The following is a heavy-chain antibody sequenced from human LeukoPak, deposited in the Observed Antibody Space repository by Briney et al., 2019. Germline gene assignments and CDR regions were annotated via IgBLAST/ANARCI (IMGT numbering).Heavy chain of an antibody. J-gene: IGHJ4*02. CDR1: GFTFSKAW. CDR3: ARALGYSYGYVVDY. D-gene: IGHD5-18*01. Sequence: GGSLRLSCAASGFTFSKAWMTWVRQAPGKGLEWVSSISSSSGTTYYADSVKGRFTISGDNAKNSLYLQMNSLRAEDTAVYYCARALGYSYGYVVDYWGQGTLVTVSS. CDR2: ISSSSGTT. V-gene: IGHV3-48*01.